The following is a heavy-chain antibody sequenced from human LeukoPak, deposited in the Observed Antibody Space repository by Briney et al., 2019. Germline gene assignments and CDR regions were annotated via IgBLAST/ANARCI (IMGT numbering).Heavy chain of an antibody. D-gene: IGHD3-10*01. V-gene: IGHV1-2*02. J-gene: IGHJ4*02. CDR3: ARGYYGSGSPLGY. Sequence: ASVKVSCKASGYTFTGYYMHWVRQAPGQGLEWMGWINPNSGGTNYAQKFQGRVTMTRDTSISTAYMELSRLRSDDTAVYYCARGYYGSGSPLGYWGQGTLVTVSS. CDR2: INPNSGGT. CDR1: GYTFTGYY.